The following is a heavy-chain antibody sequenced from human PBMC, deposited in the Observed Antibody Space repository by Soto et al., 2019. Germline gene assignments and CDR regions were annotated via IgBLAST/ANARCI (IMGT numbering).Heavy chain of an antibody. CDR1: GGSISSSSYY. Sequence: SETLSLTCTVSGGSISSSSYYWGWIRQPPGKGLEWIGSIYYSGNTYYTPSLKSRVTISVDTSKNQFSLKLSSVTAADTAVYYCARHCSTTSCYRYWGQGTLVTVSS. J-gene: IGHJ4*02. CDR3: ARHCSTTSCYRY. V-gene: IGHV4-39*01. CDR2: IYYSGNT. D-gene: IGHD2-2*01.